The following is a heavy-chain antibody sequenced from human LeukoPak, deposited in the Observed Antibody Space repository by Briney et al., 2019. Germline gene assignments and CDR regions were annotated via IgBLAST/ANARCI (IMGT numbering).Heavy chain of an antibody. J-gene: IGHJ4*02. Sequence: GGSRRLSCAASRFTFSNYAMSWVRQAPGKGLEWVSGISGSGGSTYYADSVKGRFTISRDNSKNTLYLQMNSLRAEDTAVYYCAKCARVDWLPIDYWGQGTLVTVSS. CDR1: RFTFSNYA. CDR2: ISGSGGST. V-gene: IGHV3-23*01. CDR3: AKCARVDWLPIDY. D-gene: IGHD3-9*01.